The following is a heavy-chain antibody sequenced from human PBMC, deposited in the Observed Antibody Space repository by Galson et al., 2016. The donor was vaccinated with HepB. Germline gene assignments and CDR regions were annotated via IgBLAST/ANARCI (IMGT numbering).Heavy chain of an antibody. J-gene: IGHJ5*01. D-gene: IGHD6-13*01. V-gene: IGHV3-48*02. CDR3: ARGLGSSWFAF. CDR1: GLTFSSEN. CDR2: ISSTSSPQ. Sequence: SLRLSCADSGLTFSSENMVWVRQAPGRGLEWVSYISSTSSPQFYADSVKGRFTISRDNAKNSLYLQINGLRDDDTAVYYCARGLGSSWFAFWGQGTLVAVSS.